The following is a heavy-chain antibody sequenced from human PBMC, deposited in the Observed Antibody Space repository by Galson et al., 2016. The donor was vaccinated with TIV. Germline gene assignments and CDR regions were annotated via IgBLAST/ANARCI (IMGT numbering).Heavy chain of an antibody. CDR2: ISSYNGNT. Sequence: SVKVSCKASGGTFTNFAFSWVRQAPGQGLEWMGWISSYNGNTNYAQKLRGRVTMTTDTSTSTAYMELRRLRSDDTAVYYCARDTDYYDSSGGIDYWGQGTLVTVPS. V-gene: IGHV1-18*01. J-gene: IGHJ4*02. CDR3: ARDTDYYDSSGGIDY. CDR1: GGTFTNFA. D-gene: IGHD3-22*01.